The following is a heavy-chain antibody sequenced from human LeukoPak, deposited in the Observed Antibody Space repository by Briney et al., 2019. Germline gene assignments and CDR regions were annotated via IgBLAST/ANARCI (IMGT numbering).Heavy chain of an antibody. CDR2: ISYDGSNQ. J-gene: IGHJ4*02. D-gene: IGHD1-1*01. CDR3: ARGKQLVSDY. Sequence: PGGPLRLSCAASGFTFSPYAMHWVRQAPGKGLEWLAGISYDGSNQYYADSVKGRFTVSRDNSKSTLYLQIQSLSSEAAEVYCCARGKQLVSDYWGQGTLVTVSS. V-gene: IGHV3-30*04. CDR1: GFTFSPYA.